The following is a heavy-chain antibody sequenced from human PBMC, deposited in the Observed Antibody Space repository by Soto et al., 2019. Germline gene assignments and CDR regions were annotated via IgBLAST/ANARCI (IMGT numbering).Heavy chain of an antibody. V-gene: IGHV1-69*13. CDR2: IIPIFGTA. CDR3: ARDKTIAVARSYYYGMDV. CDR1: GGTFSSYA. Sequence: SVKVSCKASGGTFSSYAISWVRQAPGQGLEWMGGIIPIFGTANYAQKFQGRVTITADESTSTAYMELSSLRSEDTAVYYCARDKTIAVARSYYYGMDVWGQGTTVTVSS. D-gene: IGHD6-19*01. J-gene: IGHJ6*02.